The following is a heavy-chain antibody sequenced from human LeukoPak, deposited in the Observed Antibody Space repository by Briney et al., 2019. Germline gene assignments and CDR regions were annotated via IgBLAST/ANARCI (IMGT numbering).Heavy chain of an antibody. D-gene: IGHD1-26*01. Sequence: SVKVSCKASGGTFSSYAISWVRQAPGQGLEWMGGIIPIFGTANYAQKFQGRVTITTDESTSTAYMELSSLRSEDTAVYYCARGVERGSYYEGAFDIWGQGTMVTVSS. CDR3: ARGVERGSYYEGAFDI. CDR1: GGTFSSYA. V-gene: IGHV1-69*05. CDR2: IIPIFGTA. J-gene: IGHJ3*02.